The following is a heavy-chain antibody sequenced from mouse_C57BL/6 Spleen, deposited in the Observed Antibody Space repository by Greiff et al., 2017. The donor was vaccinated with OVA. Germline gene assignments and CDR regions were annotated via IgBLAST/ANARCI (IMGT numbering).Heavy chain of an antibody. V-gene: IGHV2-5*01. CDR2: IWRGGST. CDR1: GFSLTSYG. J-gene: IGHJ4*01. CDR3: AKKRGGYEGYAMDY. D-gene: IGHD2-2*01. Sequence: QVHVKQSGPGLVQPSQSLSITCTVSGFSLTSYGVHWVRQSPGKGLEWLGVIWRGGSTDYNAAFMSRLSITKDNSKSQVFFKMNSLQADDTAIYYCAKKRGGYEGYAMDYWGQGTSVTVSS.